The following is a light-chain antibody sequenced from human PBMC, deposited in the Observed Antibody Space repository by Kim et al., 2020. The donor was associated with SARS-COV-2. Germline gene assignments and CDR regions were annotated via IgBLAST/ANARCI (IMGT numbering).Light chain of an antibody. CDR1: SSNIGAGYD. J-gene: IGLJ3*02. V-gene: IGLV1-40*01. CDR3: QSYDRSLSGWV. CDR2: GDN. Sequence: SVTISCTGSSSNIGAGYDVHWYHQVPGTAPKLLIYGDNNRPSGVPDRFSGSQSGTSASLAITGLQAEDEADYYCQSYDRSLSGWVFGGGTQLTVL.